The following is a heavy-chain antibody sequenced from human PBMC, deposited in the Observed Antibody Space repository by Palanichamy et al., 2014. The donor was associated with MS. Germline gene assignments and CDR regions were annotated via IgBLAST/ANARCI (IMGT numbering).Heavy chain of an antibody. CDR2: IWSDGINK. Sequence: QVQLVESGGGVVQPGRSLRLSCAASGFTFTNYDMHWVRQAPGKGLEWVAVIWSDGINKHYGDSVKGRFTISRDNSKNTLYLQMNSLRGEDTAVYYCAREFRPREYGGYGQGWGQGTLVTVSS. J-gene: IGHJ4*02. CDR1: GFTFTNYD. D-gene: IGHD5-12*01. CDR3: AREFRPREYGGYGQG. V-gene: IGHV3-33*01.